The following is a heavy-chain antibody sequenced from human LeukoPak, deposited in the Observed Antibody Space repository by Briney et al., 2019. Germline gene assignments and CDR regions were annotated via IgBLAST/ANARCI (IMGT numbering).Heavy chain of an antibody. V-gene: IGHV1-2*02. D-gene: IGHD3-3*01. Sequence: ASVKVSCKASGYTFTDYYVHWVRQAPGQGLEWMGWINPNSGDTNYALKFQGRDTMTRDTSISTAYMELSRLKSDDTAVYYCARRDFWRGFDYWGQGSLVTVSS. CDR3: ARRDFWRGFDY. J-gene: IGHJ4*02. CDR2: INPNSGDT. CDR1: GYTFTDYY.